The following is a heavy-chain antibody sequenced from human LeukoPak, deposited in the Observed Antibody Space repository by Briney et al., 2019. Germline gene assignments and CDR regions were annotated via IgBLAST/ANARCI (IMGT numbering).Heavy chain of an antibody. CDR2: INTNSGST. CDR1: GYPFNSYD. V-gene: IGHV1-8*01. J-gene: IGHJ5*02. Sequence: ASVKVSCKASGYPFNSYDINWVRQATGHGLEWMGCINTNSGSTDSAQKFQGRVTMTANTSISTAYLELNKMRSQDTAVYDCARLVGCGSTNCYSPDNWFDPWGQGTLVTVSS. CDR3: ARLVGCGSTNCYSPDNWFDP. D-gene: IGHD2-2*01.